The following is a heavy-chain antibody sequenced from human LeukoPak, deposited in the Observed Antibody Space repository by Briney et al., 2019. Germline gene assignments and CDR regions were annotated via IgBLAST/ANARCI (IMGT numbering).Heavy chain of an antibody. Sequence: PSQTLSLTCTVSGGSISSGGYYWSWIRQPPGKGLEWIGYIYHSGSTYYNPSLKSRVTISVDRSKNQFSLKLSSVTAADTAVYYCARDFGRITIPWYYFDYWGQGTLVTVSS. CDR3: ARDFGRITIPWYYFDY. CDR2: IYHSGST. D-gene: IGHD3-10*01. CDR1: GGSISSGGYY. V-gene: IGHV4-30-2*01. J-gene: IGHJ4*02.